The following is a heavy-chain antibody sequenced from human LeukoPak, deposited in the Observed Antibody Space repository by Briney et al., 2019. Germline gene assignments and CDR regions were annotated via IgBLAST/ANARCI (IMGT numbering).Heavy chain of an antibody. Sequence: VASVKVSCKASGYTFTSYDINWVRQATGQGLEWMGWINPNSGGTNYAQKFQGRVTTTRDTSISTAYMELSRLRSDDTAVYYCARGDGDYVRFRYFQHWGQGTLVTVSS. D-gene: IGHD4-17*01. CDR1: GYTFTSYD. CDR3: ARGDGDYVRFRYFQH. V-gene: IGHV1-2*02. CDR2: INPNSGGT. J-gene: IGHJ1*01.